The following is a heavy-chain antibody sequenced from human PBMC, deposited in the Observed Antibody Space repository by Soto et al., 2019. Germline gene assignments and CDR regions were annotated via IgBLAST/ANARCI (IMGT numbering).Heavy chain of an antibody. V-gene: IGHV1-69*01. CDR2: IIPLFGTP. CDR3: GRDRGDYGSVNYDNLIDF. J-gene: IGHJ4*01. D-gene: IGHD3-10*01. CDR1: GGIFSTYA. Sequence: QVQLVQSGAEVKKPGSSVKVSCKASGGIFSTYAISWLRQAPGQGLEWMGGIIPLFGTPNYAQRFQGRVTITADESTSTAYMELGRLRSEDTAVYYCGRDRGDYGSVNYDNLIDFWGQGTLVTVSS.